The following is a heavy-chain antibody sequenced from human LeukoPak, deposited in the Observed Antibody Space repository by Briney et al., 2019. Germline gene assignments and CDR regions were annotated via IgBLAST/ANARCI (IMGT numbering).Heavy chain of an antibody. D-gene: IGHD3-22*01. J-gene: IGHJ4*02. V-gene: IGHV3-23*01. Sequence: GGSLRLSCAASGLTFSSYAMSWVRQAPGKGLEWVSAISGSGGSTYYADSVKGRFTISRDNSKNTLYLQMNSLRAEDTAVYYCAKGGSMIVVVMGGRFDYWGQGTLVTVSS. CDR3: AKGGSMIVVVMGGRFDY. CDR2: ISGSGGST. CDR1: GLTFSSYA.